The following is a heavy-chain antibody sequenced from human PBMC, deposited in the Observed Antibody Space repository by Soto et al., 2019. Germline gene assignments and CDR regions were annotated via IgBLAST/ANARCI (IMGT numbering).Heavy chain of an antibody. CDR3: ARAIVVVPAATTETYMGYYYYMDV. D-gene: IGHD2-2*01. CDR1: GGSISSGGYY. CDR2: IYYSGST. V-gene: IGHV4-31*03. J-gene: IGHJ6*03. Sequence: SETLSLTCTVSGGSISSGGYYWSWIRQHPGKGLEWIGYIYYSGSTYYNPSLKSRVTISVDTSKNQFSLKLSSVTAADTAVYYCARAIVVVPAATTETYMGYYYYMDVWGKGTTVTVSS.